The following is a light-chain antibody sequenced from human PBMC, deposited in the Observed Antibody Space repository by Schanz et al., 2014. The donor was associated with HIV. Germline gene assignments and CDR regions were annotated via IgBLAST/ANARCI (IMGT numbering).Light chain of an antibody. J-gene: IGKJ4*01. CDR3: QYFGNSGGT. CDR2: GAS. CDR1: QSVSSN. Sequence: EIVLTQSPGTLSLSPGERATLSCRASQSVSSNLAWYQLKPGQAPRLLIFGASNRATGIPDRFSGGVSGTDFTLTISRVEPEDYAVYYCQYFGNSGGTFGGGTKVEIK. V-gene: IGKV3-20*01.